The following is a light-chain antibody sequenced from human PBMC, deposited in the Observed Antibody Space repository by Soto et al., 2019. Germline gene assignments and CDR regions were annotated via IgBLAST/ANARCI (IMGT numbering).Light chain of an antibody. CDR3: QHRYKWIFT. V-gene: IGKV3-11*01. J-gene: IGKJ3*01. CDR1: QSVSND. CDR2: DAS. Sequence: EIVLTQSPATLSVSPGERATLACMASQSVSNDVAWYQQKPGQAPRLLIYDASTRATGIPASFSGSGSGTDFTLTISSLEPEDFAVYDCQHRYKWIFTFGPGTKVDLK.